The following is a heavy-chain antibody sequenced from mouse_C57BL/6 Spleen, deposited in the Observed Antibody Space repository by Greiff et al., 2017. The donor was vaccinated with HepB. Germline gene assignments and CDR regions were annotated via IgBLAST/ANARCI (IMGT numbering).Heavy chain of an antibody. CDR1: GFTFSSYG. Sequence: EVMLVESGGDLVKPGGSLKLSCAASGFTFSSYGMSWVRQTPDKRLEWVATISSGGSYTYYPDSVKGRFTISRDNAKNTLYLQMSSLKSEDTAMYYCARTPHYYGSSYVDYWGQGTTLTVSS. V-gene: IGHV5-6*02. J-gene: IGHJ2*01. CDR2: ISSGGSYT. D-gene: IGHD1-1*01. CDR3: ARTPHYYGSSYVDY.